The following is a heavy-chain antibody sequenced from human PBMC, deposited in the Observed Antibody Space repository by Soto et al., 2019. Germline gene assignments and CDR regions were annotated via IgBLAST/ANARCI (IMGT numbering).Heavy chain of an antibody. Sequence: QVQLVQSGAEEKKPGASVKVSCKASGYTFTSYAMHWVRQAPGQRLEWMGWINAGNGNTKYSQKFRGRVTITRDTSASTAYMELSSLRSEDTAVYYCARAVGGPTSNLDYWGQGTLVTVSS. V-gene: IGHV1-3*05. D-gene: IGHD3-16*01. CDR2: INAGNGNT. J-gene: IGHJ4*02. CDR1: GYTFTSYA. CDR3: ARAVGGPTSNLDY.